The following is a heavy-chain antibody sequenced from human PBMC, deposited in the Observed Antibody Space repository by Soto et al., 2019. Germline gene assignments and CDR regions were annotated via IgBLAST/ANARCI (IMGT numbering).Heavy chain of an antibody. CDR2: IYHSGST. CDR3: ATVPPRIVVVIAEFPT. D-gene: IGHD2-21*01. J-gene: IGHJ4*02. CDR1: GGSISSGGYS. V-gene: IGHV4-30-2*01. Sequence: PSETLSLTCAVSGGSISSGGYSWSWIRQPPGKGLEWIGYIYHSGSTYYNPSLKSRVTMSIDKSNNQFSLKLTSVTAADTAVYYCATVPPRIVVVIAEFPTWGQGTLVTVSS.